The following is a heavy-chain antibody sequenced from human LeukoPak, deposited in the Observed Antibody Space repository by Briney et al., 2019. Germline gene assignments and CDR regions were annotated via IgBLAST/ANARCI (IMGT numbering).Heavy chain of an antibody. CDR2: INHSGST. V-gene: IGHV4-34*01. J-gene: IGHJ6*04. CDR1: GGSFSVYY. Sequence: SETLSLTCAVYGGSFSVYYWSCIRQPPGKGREWIGEINHSGSTNYNPSLKSRVTISVDTSKNQFSLKLSSVTAADTAVYYCASAPRYCSSTSCRVSVGGKGTTVTVSS. CDR3: ASAPRYCSSTSCRVSV. D-gene: IGHD2-2*01.